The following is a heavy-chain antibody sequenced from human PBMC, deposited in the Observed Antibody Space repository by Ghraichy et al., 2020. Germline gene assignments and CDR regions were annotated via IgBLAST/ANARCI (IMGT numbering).Heavy chain of an antibody. CDR1: GGSISSSSYY. Sequence: SCTVSGGSISSSSYYWGWIRQPPGKGLEWIGSIYYSGSTYYNPSLKSRVTISVDTSKNQFSLKLSSVTAADTAVYYCARGFVNYYDSSGWSPWGQGTLVTVSS. V-gene: IGHV4-39*07. D-gene: IGHD3-22*01. CDR3: ARGFVNYYDSSGWSP. J-gene: IGHJ5*02. CDR2: IYYSGST.